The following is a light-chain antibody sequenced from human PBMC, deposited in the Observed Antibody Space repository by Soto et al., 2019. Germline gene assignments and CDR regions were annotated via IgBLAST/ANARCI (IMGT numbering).Light chain of an antibody. CDR1: QSISNW. Sequence: DIQMTQSPATLSASVGDSVTITCRASQSISNWLAWYKLKPGKAPKLXIHEASNLQSGVPSRFRGSGSGTDFTLTISSLKPEDFETYYCQQTNSFPLTFGGGTKVYIK. CDR3: QQTNSFPLT. J-gene: IGKJ4*01. CDR2: EAS. V-gene: IGKV1-5*03.